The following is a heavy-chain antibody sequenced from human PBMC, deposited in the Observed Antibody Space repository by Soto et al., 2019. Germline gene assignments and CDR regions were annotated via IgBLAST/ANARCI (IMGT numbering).Heavy chain of an antibody. Sequence: GGSLRLSCAASGFTFSSYWMSWVRQAPGKGLEWVANIRQDGSEKYYVDSVKGRFTISRDNAKNSLYLQMNSLRVGDTAVYYCARAYNWNPNYYYYYYMDVWGKGTTVTVSS. V-gene: IGHV3-7*04. J-gene: IGHJ6*03. CDR1: GFTFSSYW. CDR3: ARAYNWNPNYYYYYYMDV. CDR2: IRQDGSEK. D-gene: IGHD1-20*01.